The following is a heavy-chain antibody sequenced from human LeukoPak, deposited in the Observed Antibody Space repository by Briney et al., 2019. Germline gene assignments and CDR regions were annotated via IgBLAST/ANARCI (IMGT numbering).Heavy chain of an antibody. D-gene: IGHD6-6*01. CDR2: MYYSGST. J-gene: IGHJ4*02. Sequence: PSETLSLTCTVSGGSISSSTYYWSWIRQPPGKGLGWIGTMYYSGSTYYNPSFKSRVTMSVDTSNNQFSLKLSSVTAADTAVYYCARQPEFSRSSNDSWGQGTLVTVSS. CDR1: GGSISSSTYY. V-gene: IGHV4-39*01. CDR3: ARQPEFSRSSNDS.